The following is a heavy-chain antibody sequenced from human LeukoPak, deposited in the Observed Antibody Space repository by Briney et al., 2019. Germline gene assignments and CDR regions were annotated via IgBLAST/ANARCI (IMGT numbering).Heavy chain of an antibody. D-gene: IGHD5-12*01. CDR3: ARGGARRLQLLSPTFDY. CDR2: INHSGST. J-gene: IGHJ4*02. CDR1: GVAFSRYY. V-gene: IGHV4-34*01. Sequence: SETVTLTCAVYGVAFSRYYWSWILQPPGKGLEWIGDINHSGSTNYNPSLKSRVTISVDTSKNQFSLKLSSVTAEDTAVYYCARGGARRLQLLSPTFDYWGQGTLVTVSS.